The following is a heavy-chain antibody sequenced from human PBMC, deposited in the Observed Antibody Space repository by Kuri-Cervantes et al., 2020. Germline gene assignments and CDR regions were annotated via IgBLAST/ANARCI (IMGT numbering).Heavy chain of an antibody. CDR1: GGSISIYY. J-gene: IGHJ2*01. D-gene: IGHD5-24*01. CDR2: IYYSGSN. V-gene: IGHV4-59*01. Sequence: SQTLSLTCTVSGGSISIYYWSWIRQPPGKGLEWIGYIYYSGSNNCNTPLKSRVTISVDTPKNQFSLKLSAVTAADTAVYYCARAEAKILYFDLWGRGTLVTVSS. CDR3: ARAEAKILYFDL.